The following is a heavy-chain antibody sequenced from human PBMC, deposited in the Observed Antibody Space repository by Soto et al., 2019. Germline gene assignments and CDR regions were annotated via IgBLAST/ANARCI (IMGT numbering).Heavy chain of an antibody. CDR2: IYYSGDT. J-gene: IGHJ3*02. D-gene: IGHD3-22*01. CDR3: ARDYYDSSGRYSEPFLI. Sequence: QVQLQESGPGLVRPSQTLSLTCTVSGGSISSGGYYWSWIRQHPGKGLEYIGYIYYSGDTYYNPSLKSRVTISVDTSKNQFSLKLRSVTGADTSVYFCARDYYDSSGRYSEPFLIWGQGTRVTVSS. CDR1: GGSISSGGYY. V-gene: IGHV4-31*03.